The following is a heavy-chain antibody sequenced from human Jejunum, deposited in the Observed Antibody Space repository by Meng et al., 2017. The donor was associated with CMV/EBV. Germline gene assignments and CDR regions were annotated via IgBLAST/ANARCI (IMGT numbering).Heavy chain of an antibody. CDR2: TSGTGGDT. CDR3: VPYSPPLRYFEY. J-gene: IGHJ4*02. V-gene: IGHV3-23*01. CDR1: GFTFRTYA. Sequence: VQRLGSGGDLVQPGGSLTLSCSASGFTFRTYAMTWVRQAPGKGLEWVSTSGTGGDTYYADSVKGRFTISRDSSKNTLYLQMHSLRAEDTAIYYCVPYSPPLRYFEYWGPGTLVTVSS. D-gene: IGHD4-17*01.